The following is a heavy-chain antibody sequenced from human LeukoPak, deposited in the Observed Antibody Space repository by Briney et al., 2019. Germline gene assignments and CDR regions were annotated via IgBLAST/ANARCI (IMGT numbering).Heavy chain of an antibody. J-gene: IGHJ4*02. D-gene: IGHD3/OR15-3a*01. CDR3: ARRRDFIDY. Sequence: GGSLRLSCAASGFTFSSYAMHWVRQAPGKGLEWVSYSSSSGSTIYYADSVKGRFAISRDNAKNSLYLQMNSLRAEDTAVYYCARRRDFIDYWGQGTLVTVSS. CDR1: GFTFSSYA. CDR2: SSSSGSTI. V-gene: IGHV3-48*03.